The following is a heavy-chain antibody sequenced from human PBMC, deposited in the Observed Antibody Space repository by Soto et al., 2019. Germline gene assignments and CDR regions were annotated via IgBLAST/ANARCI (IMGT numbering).Heavy chain of an antibody. V-gene: IGHV1-18*01. Sequence: QIQLVQSGAEVKKPGASVKVSCKASGYTFSSYHITWVRQAPGQGLEWMGWISAYNGNTNYAQKLPGRVTMTTGPSTSTAYRELRSLRSDDTAVYYCARDLPPVDYWGQGTLVTVSS. J-gene: IGHJ4*02. CDR2: ISAYNGNT. CDR3: ARDLPPVDY. CDR1: GYTFSSYH.